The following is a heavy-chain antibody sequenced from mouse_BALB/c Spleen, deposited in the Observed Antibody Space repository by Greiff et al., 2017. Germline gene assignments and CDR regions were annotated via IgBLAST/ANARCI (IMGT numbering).Heavy chain of an antibody. V-gene: IGHV1-54*01. CDR1: GYAFTNYL. D-gene: IGHD2-12*01. CDR3: ASVYYSPKGAMDY. Sequence: QVQLQQSGAELVRPGTSVKVSCKASGYAFTNYLIEWVKQRPGQGLEWIGVINPGSGGTNYNEKFKGKATLTADKSSSTAYMQLSSLTSDDSAVYFGASVYYSPKGAMDYWGQGTAVTVSS. CDR2: INPGSGGT. J-gene: IGHJ4*01.